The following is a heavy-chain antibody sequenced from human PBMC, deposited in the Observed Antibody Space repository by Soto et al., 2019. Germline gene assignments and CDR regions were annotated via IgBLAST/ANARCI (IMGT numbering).Heavy chain of an antibody. J-gene: IGHJ4*02. CDR2: IIPIFGTA. Sequence: QVQLVQSGAEVKKPGSSVKVSCKASGGTFSSYAISWVRQAPGQGLEWMGGIIPIFGTANYAQKFQGRVTITADKSTSTAYMELSSLRSEDTAVYYCARWAGPLTIGYTPYYFDYWGQGTLVTVSS. CDR1: GGTFSSYA. CDR3: ARWAGPLTIGYTPYYFDY. V-gene: IGHV1-69*06. D-gene: IGHD2-2*02.